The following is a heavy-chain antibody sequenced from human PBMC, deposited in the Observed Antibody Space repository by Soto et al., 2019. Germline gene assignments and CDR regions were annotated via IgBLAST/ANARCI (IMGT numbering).Heavy chain of an antibody. Sequence: GKGLEWVSAISGSGGSTYYADSVKGRFTISRDNSKNTLYLQMTSLRAEDTAVYYCAFFFSSRRRHPSLAPGLGIPAEPPSDL. D-gene: IGHD1-26*01. CDR3: AFFFSSRRRHPSLAPGLGIPAEPPSDL. V-gene: IGHV3-23*01. CDR2: ISGSGGST. J-gene: IGHJ2*01.